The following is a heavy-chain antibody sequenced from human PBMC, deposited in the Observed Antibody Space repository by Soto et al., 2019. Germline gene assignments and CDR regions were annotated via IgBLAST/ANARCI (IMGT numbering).Heavy chain of an antibody. Sequence: ASVKVSCKVSGYTLTELSMHWGRQAPGKGLGWMGGFDPEDGETIYAQKFQGRVTMTEDTSTDTAYMELSSLRSEDTAVYYCATVVSGSYSGFDYWGQGTLVTVSS. CDR1: GYTLTELS. V-gene: IGHV1-24*01. CDR3: ATVVSGSYSGFDY. J-gene: IGHJ4*02. D-gene: IGHD1-26*01. CDR2: FDPEDGET.